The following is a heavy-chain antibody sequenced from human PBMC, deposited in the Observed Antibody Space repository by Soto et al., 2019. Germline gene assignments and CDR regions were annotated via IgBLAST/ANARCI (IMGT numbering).Heavy chain of an antibody. CDR1: GFTFTNFA. CDR2: IGGGDGTT. J-gene: IGHJ3*02. CDR3: AKGTLVIAPDHRAFDI. V-gene: IGHV3-23*01. D-gene: IGHD3-22*01. Sequence: EVQLLESGGDLVQPGGSLRLSCAASGFTFTNFAMSWVRQAPGKGLEWVSTIGGGDGTTYYADSVKGRFTISRDNSHNALYRQRDSLRAGDTAVYFCAKGTLVIAPDHRAFDICVRGRMVIVT.